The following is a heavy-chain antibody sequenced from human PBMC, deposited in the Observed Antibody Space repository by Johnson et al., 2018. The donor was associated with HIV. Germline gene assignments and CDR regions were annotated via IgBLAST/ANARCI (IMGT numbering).Heavy chain of an antibody. D-gene: IGHD1-14*01. V-gene: IGHV3-48*04. J-gene: IGHJ3*01. CDR2: ISGSGSTI. CDR3: ARGDRGGFDL. CDR1: GFTFSSYA. Sequence: VQLVESGGGLVQPGGSLRLSCAASGFTFSSYAMSWVRQAPGKGLEWVSAISGSGSTIYYADSVKGRFTISRDNAKNSLYLQMNSLRAEDTAVYYCARGDRGGFDLWGQGTMVTVSS.